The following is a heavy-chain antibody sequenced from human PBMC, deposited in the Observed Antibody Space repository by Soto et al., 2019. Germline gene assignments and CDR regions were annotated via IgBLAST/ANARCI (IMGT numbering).Heavy chain of an antibody. Sequence: PGGFLRLSCAASGFTFSNVAVSWVRQAPGEGLEWVSGISSVGGATNYADSVKGRFTISRDNSKNTVYLQMNSLRGEDTAEYYCAKYRMPVSGTLFDFSGQGILVTVSS. CDR2: ISSVGGAT. V-gene: IGHV3-23*01. J-gene: IGHJ4*02. D-gene: IGHD6-19*01. CDR1: GFTFSNVA. CDR3: AKYRMPVSGTLFDF.